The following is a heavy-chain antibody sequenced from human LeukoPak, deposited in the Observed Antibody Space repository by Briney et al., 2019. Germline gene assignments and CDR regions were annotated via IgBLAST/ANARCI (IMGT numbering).Heavy chain of an antibody. V-gene: IGHV1-2*02. CDR2: INPNSSGT. CDR1: GYTFTGYY. CDR3: AEGFYGDYPFDY. Sequence: ASVKVSCKASGYTFTGYYMHWVRQAPGQGLEWVGWINPNSSGTNYAQKFQGRVTMTRDTSISTAYMELSRLRSDDTAVYYCAEGFYGDYPFDYWGQGTLVTVSS. D-gene: IGHD4-17*01. J-gene: IGHJ4*02.